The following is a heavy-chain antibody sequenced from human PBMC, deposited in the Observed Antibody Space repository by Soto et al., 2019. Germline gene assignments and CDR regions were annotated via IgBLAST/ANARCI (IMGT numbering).Heavy chain of an antibody. V-gene: IGHV4-39*01. Sequence: PSETLSLTCTVSGDSIGTTHSYWAWIRQSPGKGLEWIGNIHYSGSTYYMPSLRSRVTLSVDTSTNQFSLRLTSVTAEHTAVYYCARHEGNGNIGALDYWGQESLVTVSS. CDR3: ARHEGNGNIGALDY. CDR2: IHYSGST. CDR1: GDSIGTTHSY. D-gene: IGHD2-8*01. J-gene: IGHJ4*02.